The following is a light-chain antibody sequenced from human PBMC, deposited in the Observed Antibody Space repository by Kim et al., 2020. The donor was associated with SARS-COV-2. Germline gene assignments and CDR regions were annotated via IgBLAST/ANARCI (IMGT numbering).Light chain of an antibody. CDR2: NDN. CDR1: ALPKQN. CDR3: QSADSDNRYPLL. J-gene: IGLJ2*01. V-gene: IGLV3-25*03. Sequence: YELTQPHSVSLSPGQTARITCSGDALPKQNAYWYQQKPGQATALMIYNDNERHSGIPERFSGSSSETTATLTISGVLEEDEADYYCQSADSDNRYPLLFGGGTKLTVL.